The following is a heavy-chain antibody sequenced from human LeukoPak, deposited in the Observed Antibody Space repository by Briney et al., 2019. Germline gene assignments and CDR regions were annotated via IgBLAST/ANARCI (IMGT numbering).Heavy chain of an antibody. CDR1: GFTFSSYG. Sequence: GGSLRLSCAASGFTFSSYGMHWVRQAPGKGLEWVAVISYDGSNKYYADSVKGRFTISRDNSKNTLYLQMNSLRAEDTAVYYCAKCVGYCGSSSCRRDFYYYYGMDVWGQGTTVTVSS. CDR3: AKCVGYCGSSSCRRDFYYYYGMDV. V-gene: IGHV3-30*18. D-gene: IGHD2-2*03. J-gene: IGHJ6*02. CDR2: ISYDGSNK.